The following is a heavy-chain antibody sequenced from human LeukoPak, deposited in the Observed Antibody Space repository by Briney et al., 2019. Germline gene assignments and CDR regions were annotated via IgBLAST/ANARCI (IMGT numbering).Heavy chain of an antibody. Sequence: GGSLRLSCAASGFTFSSNAMHWVRQAPGKGLEWVAVISYDGSNKYYADSVKGRFTISRDNSKNTLYLQMNSLRAEDTAVYYCARDPHYFSYYGMDVWGQGTTVTVSS. CDR2: ISYDGSNK. CDR1: GFTFSSNA. D-gene: IGHD2/OR15-2a*01. V-gene: IGHV3-30-3*01. J-gene: IGHJ6*02. CDR3: ARDPHYFSYYGMDV.